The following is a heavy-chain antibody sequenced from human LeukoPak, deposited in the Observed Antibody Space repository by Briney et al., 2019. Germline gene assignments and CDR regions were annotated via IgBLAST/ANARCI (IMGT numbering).Heavy chain of an antibody. CDR3: AKASTLSSDWYHYGMDV. D-gene: IGHD6-19*01. CDR2: VSNDGRVK. Sequence: GGSLRLSRAASGFTFITYGMHWVRQAPGKALEWVAVVSNDGRVKYYADSLKGRFTMSRDNSKNTLYLQMNSLRAEDTAVYYCAKASTLSSDWYHYGMDVWGQGTTVTVSS. J-gene: IGHJ6*02. V-gene: IGHV3-30*18. CDR1: GFTFITYG.